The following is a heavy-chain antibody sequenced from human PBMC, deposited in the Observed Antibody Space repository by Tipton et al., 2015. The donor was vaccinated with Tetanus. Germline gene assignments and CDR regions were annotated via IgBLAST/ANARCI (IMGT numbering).Heavy chain of an antibody. CDR3: ARANYDFPNKGPFDF. CDR2: ISPSGRS. J-gene: IGHJ4*02. CDR1: GGSIRSGDHQ. Sequence: LRLSCTVSGGSIRSGDHQWNWIRQPPGKGLEWLAYISPSGRSNSNYSLKSRITISQDKSKNQFSLKLTSVTAADTAVYYCARANYDFPNKGPFDFWGQGILVIVSS. D-gene: IGHD3-3*01. V-gene: IGHV4-61*08.